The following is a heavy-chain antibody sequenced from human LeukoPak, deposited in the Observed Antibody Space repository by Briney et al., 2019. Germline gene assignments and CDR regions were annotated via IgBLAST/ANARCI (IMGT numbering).Heavy chain of an antibody. D-gene: IGHD1-26*01. CDR3: ARRRRGGSSYRGAFDI. CDR1: GDSISSSSSY. Sequence: SETLSLTCTVSGDSISSSSSYWGWIRQPAGKGLEWIGRIYTSGSTNYNPSLKSRVTMSVDTSKNQFSLKLSSVTAADTAVYYCARRRRGGSSYRGAFDIWGQGTMVTVSS. J-gene: IGHJ3*02. CDR2: IYTSGST. V-gene: IGHV4-61*02.